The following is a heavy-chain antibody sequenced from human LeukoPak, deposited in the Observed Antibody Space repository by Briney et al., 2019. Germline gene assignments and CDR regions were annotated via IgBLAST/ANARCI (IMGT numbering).Heavy chain of an antibody. J-gene: IGHJ4*02. CDR3: ARGQYSSGWGLDY. Sequence: ASVKVSCKSSGYTFTGYYIHWLRQAPGQGLEWMGRINPNIGDTNYSQKFQGRVTMTRDTSISTAYMELSRLRSEDTAVYYCARGQYSSGWGLDYWGQGTLVTVSS. D-gene: IGHD6-19*01. V-gene: IGHV1-2*06. CDR2: INPNIGDT. CDR1: GYTFTGYY.